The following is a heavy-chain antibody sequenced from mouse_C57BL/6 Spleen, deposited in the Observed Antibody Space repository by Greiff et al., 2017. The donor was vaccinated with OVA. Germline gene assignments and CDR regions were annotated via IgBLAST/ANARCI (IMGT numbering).Heavy chain of an antibody. D-gene: IGHD1-1*01. V-gene: IGHV1-52*01. Sequence: VQLQQPGAELVRPGSSVKLSCKASGYTFTSYWMHWVKQRPIQGLEWIGNIDPSDSETHYNQKFKDKATLTVDKSSSTAYMQLSSLTSEDSAVYYCARLDTTVGDLDYWGQGTTLTVSS. J-gene: IGHJ2*01. CDR2: IDPSDSET. CDR3: ARLDTTVGDLDY. CDR1: GYTFTSYW.